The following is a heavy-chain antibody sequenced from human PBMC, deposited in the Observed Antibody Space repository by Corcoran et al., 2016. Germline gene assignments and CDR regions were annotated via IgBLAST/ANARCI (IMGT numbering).Heavy chain of an antibody. CDR1: GFTFSSYG. V-gene: IGHV3-33*01. J-gene: IGHJ6*02. D-gene: IGHD6-25*01. CDR3: ARGGERPFYGMDV. Sequence: QVQLVESGGGVVQPGRSLRLSCAASGFTFSSYGMHWVRQAPGKGLEWVAVIWYDGSNKYYADSVKGRFTISRDNSKNTLYLQMNRLRAEDTAVYYCARGGERPFYGMDVWGQGTTVTGSS. CDR2: IWYDGSNK.